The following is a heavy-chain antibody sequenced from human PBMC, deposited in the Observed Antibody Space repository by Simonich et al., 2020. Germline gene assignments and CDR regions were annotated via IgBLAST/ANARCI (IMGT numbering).Heavy chain of an antibody. J-gene: IGHJ3*02. Sequence: EVQLVESGGGLVQPGGSLRLSCAASGFTFSSYEMNWVRQAPGKGLGWVAYISSSGSTIYYADSVKGRFTISRDNAKNSLYLQMNSLRAEDTAVYYCARDRGSSAFDIWGQGTMVTVSS. CDR1: GFTFSSYE. CDR2: ISSSGSTI. CDR3: ARDRGSSAFDI. V-gene: IGHV3-48*03. D-gene: IGHD6-6*01.